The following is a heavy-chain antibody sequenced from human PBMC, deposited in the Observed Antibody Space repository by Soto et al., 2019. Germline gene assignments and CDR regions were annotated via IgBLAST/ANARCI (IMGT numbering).Heavy chain of an antibody. CDR3: ARAPPPLYSSSWYYTPANRFDP. CDR2: FDPEDGET. Sequence: ASVKVSCKVSGYTLTELSMHWVRQAPGKGLEWMGGFDPEDGETIYAQKFQGRVTMTRNTSISTAYMELSSLRSEDTAVYYCARAPPPLYSSSWYYTPANRFDPWGPGTPVPVYS. J-gene: IGHJ5*02. D-gene: IGHD6-13*01. V-gene: IGHV1-24*01. CDR1: GYTLTELS.